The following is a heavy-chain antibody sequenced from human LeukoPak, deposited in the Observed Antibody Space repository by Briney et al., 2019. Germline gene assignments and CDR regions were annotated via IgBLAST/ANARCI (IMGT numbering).Heavy chain of an antibody. J-gene: IGHJ4*02. CDR3: AKRGVVIRVILVGFHKEAYYFES. CDR1: GITLSNYG. D-gene: IGHD3/OR15-3a*01. Sequence: QPGGSLRLSCAVSGITLSNYGMSWVRQAPGKGREWGAGISDSGGNTKYADSVKGRFTISRDNPKNTLYLQMNSLRAEDTAVYFCAKRGVVIRVILVGFHKEAYYFESWGQGALVTVSS. V-gene: IGHV3-23*01. CDR2: ISDSGGNT.